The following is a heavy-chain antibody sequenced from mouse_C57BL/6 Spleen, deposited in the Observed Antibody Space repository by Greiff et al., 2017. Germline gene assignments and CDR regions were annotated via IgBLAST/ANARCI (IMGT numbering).Heavy chain of an antibody. CDR1: GYTFTSYW. D-gene: IGHD1-1*01. CDR3: ARSDYGSSTPYAMDY. J-gene: IGHJ4*01. Sequence: VKLQQPGTELVKPGASVKLSCKASGYTFTSYWMHWVKQRPGQGLEWIGNINPSNGGTNYNEKFKSKATLTVDKSSSTAYMQLSSLTSEDSAVYYCARSDYGSSTPYAMDYWGQGTSVTVSS. CDR2: INPSNGGT. V-gene: IGHV1-53*01.